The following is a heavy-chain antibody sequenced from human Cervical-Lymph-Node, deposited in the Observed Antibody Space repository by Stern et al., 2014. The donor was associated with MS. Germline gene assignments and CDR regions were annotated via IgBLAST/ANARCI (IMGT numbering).Heavy chain of an antibody. J-gene: IGHJ4*02. CDR2: IYWDAQK. CDR1: GFSLSTSGLG. Sequence: QVTLRESGPALVKPTQTLTLTCTFSGFSLSTSGLGVGWIRQPPGEALEWLASIYWDAQKRYSPSLKSRLTITKDTSKNQVVLTLTNVDPVDTATYYCAHRTAGPFDYWGQGTLVTVSS. V-gene: IGHV2-5*02. CDR3: AHRTAGPFDY.